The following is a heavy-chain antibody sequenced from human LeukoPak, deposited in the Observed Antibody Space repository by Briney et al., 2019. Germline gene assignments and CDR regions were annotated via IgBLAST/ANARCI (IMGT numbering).Heavy chain of an antibody. CDR2: ISPNSGGT. CDR1: GYTFTGYY. D-gene: IGHD6-6*01. J-gene: IGHJ6*03. V-gene: IGHV1-2*02. Sequence: ASVKVSCKASGYTFTGYYMHWVRQAPGQGLEWMGWISPNSGGTNFAQKFQDRVTMTGDTSISTAYMELSRLRSDDTAVYYCARGAFSSSSGYKYYYMDVWGKGTTVTVSS. CDR3: ARGAFSSSSGYKYYYMDV.